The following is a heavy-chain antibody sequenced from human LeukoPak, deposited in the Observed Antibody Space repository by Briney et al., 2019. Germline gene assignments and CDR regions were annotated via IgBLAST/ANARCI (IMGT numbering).Heavy chain of an antibody. CDR2: ISYDGSNK. J-gene: IGHJ4*02. CDR3: AKDVYSGPSDY. CDR1: GFTFSSYA. D-gene: IGHD5-12*01. V-gene: IGHV3-30-3*02. Sequence: GGSLRLSCAASGFTFSSYAMHWVRQAPGKGLEWVAVISYDGSNKYYADSVKGRFTISRDNSKNTLYLQMNSLRAEDTAVYYCAKDVYSGPSDYWGQGTLVTVSS.